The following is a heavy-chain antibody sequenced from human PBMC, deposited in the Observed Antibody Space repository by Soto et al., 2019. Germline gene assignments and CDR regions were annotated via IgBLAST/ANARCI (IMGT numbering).Heavy chain of an antibody. V-gene: IGHV3-15*07. D-gene: IGHD3-22*01. CDR1: DFTFIKAW. CDR3: CADYYDSSDYDSFDV. J-gene: IGHJ3*01. Sequence: EVQLVESGGGLVEPGGSLRLSCAASDFTFIKAWMNWVRQAPGKGLEWVARIKSKRDGGTSNYAAPVNGRFTISRDDSENTLYLQMTSLKPEDTAVYYCCADYYDSSDYDSFDVWGQGTMVAVSS. CDR2: IKSKRDGGTS.